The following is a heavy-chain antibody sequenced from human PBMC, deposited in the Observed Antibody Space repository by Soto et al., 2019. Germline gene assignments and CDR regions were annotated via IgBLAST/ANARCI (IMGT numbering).Heavy chain of an antibody. D-gene: IGHD3-22*01. CDR3: ARGLYYYGSSGSMFDP. CDR2: ISAYNGNT. CDR1: GYTFTSYG. J-gene: IGHJ5*02. Sequence: ASVKVSCKASGYTFTSYGISWVRQAPGQGLEWMGWISAYNGNTNYAQKLQGRVTMTTDTSTSTAYMELRSLRSDDTAVYYCARGLYYYGSSGSMFDPWRQGTLVTVSS. V-gene: IGHV1-18*04.